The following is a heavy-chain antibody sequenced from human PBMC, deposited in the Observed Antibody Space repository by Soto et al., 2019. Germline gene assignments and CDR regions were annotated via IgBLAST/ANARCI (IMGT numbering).Heavy chain of an antibody. CDR2: ISGSGGST. Sequence: PGGSVRLSGVDAEFTYSRDAMSWVRQAPGKGLEWVSAISGSGGSTYYADSVKGRFTISRDNSNNTLYLQMNSLRAEDTAVYYCAKGGATVVPSYYYYMDVWGKGTTVTVSS. V-gene: IGHV3-23*01. D-gene: IGHD4-4*01. CDR3: AKGGATVVPSYYYYMDV. J-gene: IGHJ6*03. CDR1: EFTYSRDA.